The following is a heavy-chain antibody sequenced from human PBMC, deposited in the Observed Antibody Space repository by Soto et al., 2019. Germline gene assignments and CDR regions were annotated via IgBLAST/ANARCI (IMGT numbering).Heavy chain of an antibody. CDR3: ARDADILTGSDAFDI. Sequence: SLRLSCAASGFTFSSYAMSWVRQAPGKGLEWVSAISGSGGSTYYADSVMGRFTISRDNSRNTVYLQMNSLRAEDTAVYYCARDADILTGSDAFDIWGQGTMVTVSS. D-gene: IGHD3-9*01. CDR2: ISGSGGST. V-gene: IGHV3-23*01. J-gene: IGHJ3*02. CDR1: GFTFSSYA.